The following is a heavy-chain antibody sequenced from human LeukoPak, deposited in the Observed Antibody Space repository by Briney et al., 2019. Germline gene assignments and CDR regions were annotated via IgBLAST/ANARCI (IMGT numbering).Heavy chain of an antibody. CDR3: ARDRPFDVYYGMDV. D-gene: IGHD3-9*01. V-gene: IGHV3-33*01. CDR1: GFTFSSYG. J-gene: IGHJ6*02. CDR2: IWYDGSNK. Sequence: GGSLRLSCAASGFTFSSYGMHWVRQAPGKGLEWVAVIWYDGSNKYYADSVKGRFTISRDNSKNTLYLQMNSLRAEDTAVYYCARDRPFDVYYGMDVWGQGTTVTVSS.